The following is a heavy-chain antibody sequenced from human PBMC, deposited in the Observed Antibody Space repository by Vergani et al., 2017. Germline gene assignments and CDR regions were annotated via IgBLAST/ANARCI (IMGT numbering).Heavy chain of an antibody. CDR2: IIPILGIA. Sequence: QVQLVQSGAEVKKPGSSVKVSCKASGGTFSSYAISWVRQAPGQGLEWMGRIIPILGIANYAQKFQGRVTITADKSTSTAYMELSSLRSEDTAVYYCARVGTDVLLWFGEPHFDYWGQGTLVTVSS. D-gene: IGHD3-10*01. J-gene: IGHJ4*02. V-gene: IGHV1-69*04. CDR3: ARVGTDVLLWFGEPHFDY. CDR1: GGTFSSYA.